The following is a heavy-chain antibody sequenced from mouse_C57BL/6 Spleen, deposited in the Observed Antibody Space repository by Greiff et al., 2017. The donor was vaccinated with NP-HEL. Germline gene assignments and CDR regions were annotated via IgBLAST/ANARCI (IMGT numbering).Heavy chain of an antibody. CDR2: INPGSGGT. CDR3: ARSRVASNLDY. Sequence: VQLQQSGAELVRPGTSVKVSCKASGYAFTNYLIEWVKQRPGQGLEWIGVINPGSGGTNYNEKFKGKATLTADKSSSTAYMQLSSLTSEDSAVYFCARSRVASNLDYWGQGTTLTVSS. J-gene: IGHJ2*01. V-gene: IGHV1-54*01. CDR1: GYAFTNYL. D-gene: IGHD1-1*02.